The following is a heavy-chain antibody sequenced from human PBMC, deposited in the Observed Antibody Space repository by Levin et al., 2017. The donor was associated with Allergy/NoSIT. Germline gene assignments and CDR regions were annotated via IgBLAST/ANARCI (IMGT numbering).Heavy chain of an antibody. CDR3: AGGYDPCSGVWGSFDY. CDR2: ISTGSDST. V-gene: IGHV3-23*01. Sequence: GGSLRLSCAASEFPFSTYAMSWVRQAPGRGLEWVSGISTGSDSTYYADSVKGRFTISRDNSKNTLHLQMNSLRSGDMAVYYCAGGYDPCSGVWGSFDYWGPGTLVTVSS. CDR1: EFPFSTYA. D-gene: IGHD3-16*01. J-gene: IGHJ4*02.